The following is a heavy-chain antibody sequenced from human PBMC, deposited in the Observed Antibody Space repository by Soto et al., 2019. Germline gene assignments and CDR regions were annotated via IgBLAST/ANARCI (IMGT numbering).Heavy chain of an antibody. CDR2: INHSGST. J-gene: IGHJ4*02. CDR3: ARATTDYGDFY. Sequence: SETLSLTCAVYGGSFSGYYWSWIRQPPGKGLEWIGEINHSGSTNYNPSLKSRVTISVDTSKNQFSLKLSSVTAADTAVYYCARATTDYGDFYWGQGTLVTVSS. CDR1: GGSFSGYY. V-gene: IGHV4-34*01. D-gene: IGHD4-17*01.